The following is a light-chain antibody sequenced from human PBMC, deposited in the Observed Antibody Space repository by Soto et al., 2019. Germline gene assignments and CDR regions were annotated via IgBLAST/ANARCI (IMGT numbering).Light chain of an antibody. J-gene: IGKJ2*01. Sequence: DIVVTQSPGALSLSPGDRATLSCRASQSVSSSYLAWYQQKPGQPPRLLIYSASSRATGIPDRFSGSGSGTDFTLTISRLEPEYFAVYYCQQFSSSSYTFGQGTKLEIK. CDR1: QSVSSSY. CDR2: SAS. V-gene: IGKV3-20*01. CDR3: QQFSSSSYT.